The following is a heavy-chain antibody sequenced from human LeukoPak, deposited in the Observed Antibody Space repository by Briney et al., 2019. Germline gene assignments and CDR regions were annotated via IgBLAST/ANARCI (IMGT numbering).Heavy chain of an antibody. V-gene: IGHV3-48*03. Sequence: QPGGSLRLSCAASGFTFSSYEMNWVRQAPGKGLEWLSYISSSGTTIKYADSVKGRFTISRDNAKNSLYLQANSLRAEDTAVYYCARIMITVTTSDYWGQGTLVTVSS. CDR2: ISSSGTTI. D-gene: IGHD4-17*01. CDR1: GFTFSSYE. J-gene: IGHJ4*02. CDR3: ARIMITVTTSDY.